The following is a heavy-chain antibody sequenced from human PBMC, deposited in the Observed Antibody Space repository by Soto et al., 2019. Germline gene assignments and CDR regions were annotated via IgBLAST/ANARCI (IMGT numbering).Heavy chain of an antibody. V-gene: IGHV4-31*03. Sequence: SETLSLTCTVSVGSISSGGYYWSWMRQHPGKGLEWIGYSHYSGSTYYNPSLKSRVTISVDTSKNQLSLKLSSVTAADTAVYYCARVDGSGSYLDYWGQGTLVTVSS. CDR1: VGSISSGGYY. D-gene: IGHD3-10*01. CDR3: ARVDGSGSYLDY. J-gene: IGHJ4*02. CDR2: SHYSGST.